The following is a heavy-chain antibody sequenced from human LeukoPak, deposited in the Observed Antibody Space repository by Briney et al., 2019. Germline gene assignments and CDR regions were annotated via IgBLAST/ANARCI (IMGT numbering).Heavy chain of an antibody. CDR1: GFTFSGYA. J-gene: IGHJ6*03. D-gene: IGHD5-24*01. Sequence: GRSLRLSCAASGFTFSGYAMHWVRQAPGKGLEWVIVISDDGRSVFYADSVKGRFTISRDNSKNTLSLQMNSLRPEDTAVYYCARAQLARHYCYYMDAWGKGTTVTVSS. CDR2: ISDDGRSV. CDR3: ARAQLARHYCYYMDA. V-gene: IGHV3-30*01.